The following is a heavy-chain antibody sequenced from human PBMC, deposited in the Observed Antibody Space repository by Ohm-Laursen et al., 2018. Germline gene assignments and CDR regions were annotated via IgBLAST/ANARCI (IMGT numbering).Heavy chain of an antibody. CDR2: IIPIFGTA. J-gene: IGHJ3*02. D-gene: IGHD3-22*01. V-gene: IGHV1-69*01. CDR3: ALGYYDSGGYSQVAFDI. Sequence: GSSVKVSCKASGGTFSSYAISWVRQAPGQGLEWMGGIIPIFGTANYAQKFQGRVTISADESTSTVYMDLSSLRSEDTAVYYCALGYYDSGGYSQVAFDIWGQGTVVTVSS. CDR1: GGTFSSYA.